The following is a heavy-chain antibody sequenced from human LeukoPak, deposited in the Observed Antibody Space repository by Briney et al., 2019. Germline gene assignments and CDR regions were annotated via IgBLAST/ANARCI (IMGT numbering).Heavy chain of an antibody. D-gene: IGHD5-12*01. V-gene: IGHV3-74*01. Sequence: GGSLRLSCAASGFTFSSHWMHWVRQAPGKGLVRVSRINSDGSSTSYADSVKGRFTISRDNAKNTLYLQMNSLRVEDTAVYYCARGPANSGYGVDYWGQGTLVTVSS. CDR3: ARGPANSGYGVDY. J-gene: IGHJ4*02. CDR2: INSDGSST. CDR1: GFTFSSHW.